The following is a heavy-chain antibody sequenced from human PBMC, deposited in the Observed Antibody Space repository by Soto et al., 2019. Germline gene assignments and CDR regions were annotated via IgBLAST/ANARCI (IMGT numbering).Heavy chain of an antibody. J-gene: IGHJ6*02. V-gene: IGHV1-18*01. CDR1: GYTFTNYG. CDR3: ARDRGYSSSWYHYYYGMDV. CDR2: ISPYNGYT. Sequence: ASVKASCKASGYTFTNYGLSWVRQAPGQGLEWMGWISPYNGYTDYAQKLQDRVTMTTDTSTSTAYMELRSLRSDDTAVYYCARDRGYSSSWYHYYYGMDVWGQGTTVTVSS. D-gene: IGHD6-13*01.